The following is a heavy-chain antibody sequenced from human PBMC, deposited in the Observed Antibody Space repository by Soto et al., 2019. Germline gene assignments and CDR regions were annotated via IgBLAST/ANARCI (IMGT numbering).Heavy chain of an antibody. D-gene: IGHD5-18*01. J-gene: IGHJ4*02. CDR2: IYYSGST. V-gene: IGHV4-39*01. CDR1: GLSLSSSSYY. CDR3: ERQLEGYSYGYYFDY. Sequence: SETMSLTCTVSGLSLSSSSYYLGWNRPPPGKGLEWIGSIYYSGSTYYNPSLKSRVTISVDTSNNQFSLKLSSVTAADTAVYYCERQLEGYSYGYYFDYWGQGTLVTVSS.